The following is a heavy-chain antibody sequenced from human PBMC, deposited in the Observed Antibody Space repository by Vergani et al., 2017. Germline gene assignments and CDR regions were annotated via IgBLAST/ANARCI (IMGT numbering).Heavy chain of an antibody. CDR1: GGSFSGYY. Sequence: QVQLQQWGAGLLKPSETLSLTCAVYGGSFSGYYWSWIRQPPGQGLEWVAVISYDGSNKYYADSVKGRFTISRDNSKNTLYLQMNSLRAEDTAVYYCARDIVVVTAIRYYYYGMDVWGQGTTVTVSS. CDR2: ISYDGSNK. D-gene: IGHD2-21*02. V-gene: IGHV3-30-3*01. J-gene: IGHJ6*02. CDR3: ARDIVVVTAIRYYYYGMDV.